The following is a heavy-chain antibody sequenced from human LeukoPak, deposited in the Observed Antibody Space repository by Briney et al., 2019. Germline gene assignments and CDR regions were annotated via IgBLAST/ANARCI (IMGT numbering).Heavy chain of an antibody. CDR3: ARGVSGTYYFFDY. V-gene: IGHV1-2*02. J-gene: IGHJ4*02. CDR1: GYTFTANY. D-gene: IGHD6-25*01. CDR2: INPNSGGT. Sequence: ASVKVSCKTSGYTFTANYIHWVRQAPGQGLEWMGWINPNSGGTNYAQTFQGRVTMTSETSISTVYMDLSSLRFDDTAIYYCARGVSGTYYFFDYWGQGTLVTVSS.